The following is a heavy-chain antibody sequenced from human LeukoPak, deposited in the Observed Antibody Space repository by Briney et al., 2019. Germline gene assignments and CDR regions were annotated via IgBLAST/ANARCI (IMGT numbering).Heavy chain of an antibody. CDR1: GFTFRNYW. V-gene: IGHV3-7*03. J-gene: IGHJ4*02. Sequence: PGGSLRLSCAASGFTFRNYWMHWVRQAPGKGLEWVANIKEDGSQKNYVGSVKGRFTISRDNAKNSLYLQMNSLRAEDTALYYCAIIGLEATGDWGQGTLVTVSS. CDR2: IKEDGSQK. D-gene: IGHD1-1*01. CDR3: AIIGLEATGD.